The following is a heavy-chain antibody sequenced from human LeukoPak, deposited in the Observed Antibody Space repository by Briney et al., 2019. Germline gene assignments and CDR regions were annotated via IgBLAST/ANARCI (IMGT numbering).Heavy chain of an antibody. J-gene: IGHJ4*02. V-gene: IGHV3-15*01. CDR3: TTSGTPFEY. D-gene: IGHD3-10*01. CDR2: IKNKGDGGTT. CDR1: GFTFNKAW. Sequence: RWSLRLSCAASGFTFNKAWMSWVRLAPGKGLEWVGRIKNKGDGGTTDYAAPVKGRFTVSRDDSKSTLYLQMNSLKTEDTAVYYCTTSGTPFEYWGQGTLVTVSS.